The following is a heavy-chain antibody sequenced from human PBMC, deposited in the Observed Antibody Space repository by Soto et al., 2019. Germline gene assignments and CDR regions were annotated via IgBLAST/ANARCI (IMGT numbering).Heavy chain of an antibody. Sequence: QVQLVQSGAEVKKPGASVKVSCKASGYTFTDYGISWVRQAPGQGLEWMGWISPYTGHTKYPQRLQGRVTVTADTSTSTAYMELRSLKSDDTAVYYCAKTGGWNWFDPWGQGTLVSVSS. CDR3: AKTGGWNWFDP. J-gene: IGHJ5*02. D-gene: IGHD6-19*01. V-gene: IGHV1-18*01. CDR2: ISPYTGHT. CDR1: GYTFTDYG.